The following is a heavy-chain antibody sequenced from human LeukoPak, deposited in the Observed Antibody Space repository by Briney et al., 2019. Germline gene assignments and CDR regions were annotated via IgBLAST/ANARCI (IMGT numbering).Heavy chain of an antibody. CDR1: GFTFSSYG. J-gene: IGHJ4*02. CDR3: AKDKGYYYDSSGYFDY. Sequence: GGSLRLSCAASGFTFSSYGMSWVRQAPGKGLEWVSAISGSGGSAYYADSVKGRFTISRDNSKNTLYLQMNSLRAEDTAVYYCAKDKGYYYDSSGYFDYWGQGTLVTVSS. D-gene: IGHD3-22*01. CDR2: ISGSGGSA. V-gene: IGHV3-23*01.